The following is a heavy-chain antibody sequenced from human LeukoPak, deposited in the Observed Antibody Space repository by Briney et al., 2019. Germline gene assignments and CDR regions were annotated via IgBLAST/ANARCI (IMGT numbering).Heavy chain of an antibody. CDR1: GFTFSTYW. CDR2: ISSDGSST. D-gene: IGHD4-17*01. CDR3: ARDYGEGGYYFDY. Sequence: PGGSLRLPCAASGFTFSTYWMHWVRQAPGKGLVWLSRISSDGSSTNYADSVKGRFTISRDNAKNTLYLQMNSLGAEDTAVYYCARDYGEGGYYFDYWGQGTLVTVSS. V-gene: IGHV3-74*01. J-gene: IGHJ4*02.